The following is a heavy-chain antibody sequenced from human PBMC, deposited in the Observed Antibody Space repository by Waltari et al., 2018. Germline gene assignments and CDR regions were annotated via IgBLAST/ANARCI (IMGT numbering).Heavy chain of an antibody. CDR2: MNPNSGNT. J-gene: IGHJ4*02. CDR1: GYTFTSYD. Sequence: QVQLVQSGAEVKKPGASVKVSCKASGYTFTSYDINWVRQATGQGLEWMGWMNPNSGNTGYAQKFQGRVTMTRNTSISTAYMELSSLRSEDTAVYYCASGDIVVVPAATYYFDYWGQGTLVTVSS. V-gene: IGHV1-8*01. D-gene: IGHD2-2*01. CDR3: ASGDIVVVPAATYYFDY.